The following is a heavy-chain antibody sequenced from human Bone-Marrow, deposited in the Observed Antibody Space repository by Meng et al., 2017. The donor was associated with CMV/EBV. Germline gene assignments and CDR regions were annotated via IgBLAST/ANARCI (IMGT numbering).Heavy chain of an antibody. CDR2: INPKSGGT. Sequence: ASVKVSCKASGYTFTSYGISWVRQAPGQGLEWMGWINPKSGGTKYAQKFQGRVTMTRDASISTAYMDLIRLTSDDTARYSCARGGLGHYYYGLDVWGQGTTVTVSS. V-gene: IGHV1-2*02. CDR1: GYTFTSYG. CDR3: ARGGLGHYYYGLDV. J-gene: IGHJ6*02.